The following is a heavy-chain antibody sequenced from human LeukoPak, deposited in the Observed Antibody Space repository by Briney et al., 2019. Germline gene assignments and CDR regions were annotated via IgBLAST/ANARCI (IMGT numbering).Heavy chain of an antibody. D-gene: IGHD1-26*01. CDR3: AKDNLPYSGSYTAFDY. V-gene: IGHV3-43D*03. Sequence: GGSLRLSCAASGFTFDDYAMHWVRQAPGKGLEWVSLISWDGGSTYYADSVKGRFTISRDNSKNSLYLQMNSLRAEDTALYYCAKDNLPYSGSYTAFDYWGQGTLVTVSS. J-gene: IGHJ4*02. CDR2: ISWDGGST. CDR1: GFTFDDYA.